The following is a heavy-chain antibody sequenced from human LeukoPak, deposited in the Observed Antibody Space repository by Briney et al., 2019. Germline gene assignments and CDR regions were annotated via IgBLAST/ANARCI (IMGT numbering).Heavy chain of an antibody. Sequence: GGSLRLSCAASGFTVSSDYMSWVRQAPGKGLEWVSVIYSGGSTYYADSVKGRFTISRDKSRNTLYFQMNSLREEDTAVYYCARDLETDISDAFDIWGQGTMGTVSS. CDR1: GFTVSSDY. CDR3: ARDLETDISDAFDI. D-gene: IGHD3-9*01. V-gene: IGHV3-66*01. CDR2: IYSGGST. J-gene: IGHJ3*02.